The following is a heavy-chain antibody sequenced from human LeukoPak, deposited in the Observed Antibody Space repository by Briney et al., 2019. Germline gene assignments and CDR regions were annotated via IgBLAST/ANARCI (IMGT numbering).Heavy chain of an antibody. CDR2: ISGSGGIT. V-gene: IGHV3-23*01. Sequence: GGSLRLSCSASGFTFSSYAMSWARQAPGKGPQWVSAISGSGGITYYADSVKGRFAISRDNSKNTLYLQMNSLRAEDTAVYYCAKGGYCSGGTCYPMDVWGQGTTVTVSS. J-gene: IGHJ6*02. CDR3: AKGGYCSGGTCYPMDV. CDR1: GFTFSSYA. D-gene: IGHD2-15*01.